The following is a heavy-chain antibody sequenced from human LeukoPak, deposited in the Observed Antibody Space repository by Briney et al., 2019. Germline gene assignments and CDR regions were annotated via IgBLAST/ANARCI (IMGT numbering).Heavy chain of an antibody. CDR3: ARVDSLIQLWIHEWGYFDY. J-gene: IGHJ4*02. V-gene: IGHV1-18*01. CDR2: ISAYNSNT. Sequence: ASVKVSCKASVYTFTSYGISWVRQAPGQGLEWMGWISAYNSNTNYAQKLQGRVTMTTDTSTSTAYMELRSLRSDDTAVYYCARVDSLIQLWIHEWGYFDYWGQGTLVTVSS. D-gene: IGHD5-18*01. CDR1: VYTFTSYG.